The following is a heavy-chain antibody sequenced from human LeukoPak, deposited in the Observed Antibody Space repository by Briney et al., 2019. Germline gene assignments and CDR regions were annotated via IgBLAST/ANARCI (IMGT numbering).Heavy chain of an antibody. J-gene: IGHJ6*03. V-gene: IGHV3-23*01. D-gene: IGHD6-19*01. CDR3: AREKRAVAASYYYYMDV. Sequence: GGSLRLSCAASGSTFSSYAMSWVRQAPGKGLEWVSAISGSGGSTYYADSVKGRFTISRDNSKNTLYLQMNSLRAEDTAVYYCAREKRAVAASYYYYMDVWGKGTTVTVSS. CDR2: ISGSGGST. CDR1: GSTFSSYA.